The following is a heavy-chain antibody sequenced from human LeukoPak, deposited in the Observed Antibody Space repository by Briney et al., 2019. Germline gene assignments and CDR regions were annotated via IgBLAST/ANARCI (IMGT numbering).Heavy chain of an antibody. J-gene: IGHJ3*02. CDR1: GFTFDDYA. V-gene: IGHV3-9*01. Sequence: QSGVSLRLSCAASGFTFDDYAMHWVRQAPGKGLEWVSGISWNSGSIGYADSVKGRFTISRDNAKNSLYLQMNSLRAEDTALYYCAKDIADDILTGYYTPRAFDIWGQGTMVTVSS. CDR3: AKDIADDILTGYYTPRAFDI. D-gene: IGHD3-9*01. CDR2: ISWNSGSI.